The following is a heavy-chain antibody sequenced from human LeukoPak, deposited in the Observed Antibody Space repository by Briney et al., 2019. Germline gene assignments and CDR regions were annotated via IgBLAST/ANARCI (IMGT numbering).Heavy chain of an antibody. CDR1: GFTFGDYA. J-gene: IGHJ4*02. CDR3: TSHTMVRGVIITFDY. V-gene: IGHV3-49*04. CDR2: IRSKAYGGTT. D-gene: IGHD3-10*01. Sequence: PGRSLRLSCTASGFTFGDYAMSWVLQAPGKGLEWVGFIRSKAYGGTTGYAASVKGRFTISRDDSKSIAYLQMNSLKTEDTAVYYCTSHTMVRGVIITFDYWGQGTLVTVSS.